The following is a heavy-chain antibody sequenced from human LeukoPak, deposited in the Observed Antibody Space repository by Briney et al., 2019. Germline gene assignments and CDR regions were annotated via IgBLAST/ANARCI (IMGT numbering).Heavy chain of an antibody. Sequence: ASVKVSCKASGYTFTGYYMHWVRQAPGQGLEWMGWINPNSGGTNYAQSFQGRVTMTRDTSITTAYMELSRLISDDTAVYYCARTFNDILTGYYSRLGYWGQGPLVTVSS. CDR1: GYTFTGYY. J-gene: IGHJ4*02. CDR2: INPNSGGT. V-gene: IGHV1-2*02. CDR3: ARTFNDILTGYYSRLGY. D-gene: IGHD3-9*01.